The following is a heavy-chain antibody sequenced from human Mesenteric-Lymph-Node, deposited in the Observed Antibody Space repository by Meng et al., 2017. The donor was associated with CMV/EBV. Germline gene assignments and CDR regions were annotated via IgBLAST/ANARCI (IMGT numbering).Heavy chain of an antibody. D-gene: IGHD2-2*02. CDR2: ISSSSSDI. V-gene: IGHV3-21*01. J-gene: IGHJ4*02. CDR3: ARDLNKTLYY. Sequence: GESLKISCAASGFTFSSYSMNWVRQAPGKGLEWVSSISSSSSDIYYADSVKGRFTISRDNAKNSLYLQMNSLRAEDTAVYYCARDLNKTLYYWGQGTLVTVSS. CDR1: GFTFSSYS.